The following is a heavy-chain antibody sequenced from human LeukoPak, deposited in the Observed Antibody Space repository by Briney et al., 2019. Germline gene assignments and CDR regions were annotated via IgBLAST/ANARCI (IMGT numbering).Heavy chain of an antibody. CDR1: GFTFSSYA. J-gene: IGHJ4*02. CDR2: ISSSGGST. V-gene: IGHV3-23*01. CDR3: AKGEYSYGYLFDY. Sequence: GGSLRLSCVASGFTFSSYAMSWVRQAPGKGLEWVSTISSSGGSTYYADSVKCRFTISRDNSKNTLNLQMNGLRAEDTAVYYCAKGEYSYGYLFDYWGQGTLVTVSS. D-gene: IGHD5-18*01.